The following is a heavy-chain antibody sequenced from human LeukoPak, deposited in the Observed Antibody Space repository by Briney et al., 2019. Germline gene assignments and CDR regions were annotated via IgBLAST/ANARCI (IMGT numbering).Heavy chain of an antibody. CDR2: ISYDGSNK. J-gene: IGHJ4*02. Sequence: GGSLRLSCAASGFTFSSYAMHWVRQAPGKGLEWVAVISYDGSNKYYADSVKGRFTISRDNSKNTLYLQMNSLRVEDTAVYYCARDERATTSEHTYWGRGTLVTVSS. V-gene: IGHV3-30-3*01. CDR1: GFTFSSYA. D-gene: IGHD1-26*01. CDR3: ARDERATTSEHTY.